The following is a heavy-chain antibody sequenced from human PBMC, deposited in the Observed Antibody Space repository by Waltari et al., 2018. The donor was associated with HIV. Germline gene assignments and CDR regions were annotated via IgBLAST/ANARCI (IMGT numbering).Heavy chain of an antibody. CDR1: GFTLCRYW. CDR3: AKGGANPIDF. V-gene: IGHV3-74*01. J-gene: IGHJ4*02. Sequence: EVRLVESGGGLVQPGGSLRLSCAASGFTLCRYWMPWVRQAPGKGLVWVSRINSDGSTTSYADSVKGRFTISRDNAKNTLYLQMNSLRAEDTAVYYCAKGGANPIDFWGQGTLVTVSS. D-gene: IGHD1-26*01. CDR2: INSDGSTT.